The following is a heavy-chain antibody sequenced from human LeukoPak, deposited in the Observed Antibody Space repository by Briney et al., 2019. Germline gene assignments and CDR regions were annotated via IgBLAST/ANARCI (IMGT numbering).Heavy chain of an antibody. V-gene: IGHV3-21*01. CDR2: ISSSSSYI. CDR3: ARDRGYSYFGY. J-gene: IGHJ4*02. D-gene: IGHD5-18*01. CDR1: GFTFSSYS. Sequence: GGSLRLSCAASGFTFSSYSMNWVRQAPWKGLDWVSSISSSSSYIYYSDSVKGRFTISRDNAKNSLYLQMNSLRAEDTAVYYCARDRGYSYFGYWGQGTLVTVSS.